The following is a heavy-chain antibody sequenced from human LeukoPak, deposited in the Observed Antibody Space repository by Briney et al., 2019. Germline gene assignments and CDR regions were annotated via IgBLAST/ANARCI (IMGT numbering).Heavy chain of an antibody. J-gene: IGHJ3*02. V-gene: IGHV4-39*02. CDR3: ARDLPYCGGDCYSGYDAFDI. Sequence: SETLSLTCTVSGGSISSSRYYWGWSRQPPGKGLEWIGSIYYSGSTYYNPSLKSRVTISVDTSKNQFSLKLSSVTAADTAVYYCARDLPYCGGDCYSGYDAFDIWGQGTMVTVS. CDR1: GGSISSSRYY. CDR2: IYYSGST. D-gene: IGHD2-21*01.